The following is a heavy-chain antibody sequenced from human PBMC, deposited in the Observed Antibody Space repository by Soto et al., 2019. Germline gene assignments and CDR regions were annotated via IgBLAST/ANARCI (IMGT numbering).Heavy chain of an antibody. V-gene: IGHV1-69*13. J-gene: IGHJ6*02. CDR3: ATALNYYYGMDV. CDR1: GGTFSSYA. CDR2: IIPIFGTA. Sequence: SVKVSCKASGGTFSSYAISWVRQAPGQGLEWMGGIIPIFGTANYAQKFQGRVTITEDESTSTAYMELSSLRSEDTAVYYCATALNYYYGMDVWGQGTTVTVSS.